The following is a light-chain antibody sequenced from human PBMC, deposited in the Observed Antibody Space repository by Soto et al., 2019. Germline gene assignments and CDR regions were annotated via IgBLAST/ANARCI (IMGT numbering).Light chain of an antibody. Sequence: QSALTQPASVSGAPGQSITISCTGTNSDVNYVSWHQQHPGKAPKLMIYQVINRSSGVSTRFSGSKSGNTASLTISGLQAEDEADYYCSSSKSSNTCVFGTRTKLTVL. CDR1: NSDVNY. V-gene: IGLV2-14*01. J-gene: IGLJ1*01. CDR2: QVI. CDR3: SSSKSSNTCV.